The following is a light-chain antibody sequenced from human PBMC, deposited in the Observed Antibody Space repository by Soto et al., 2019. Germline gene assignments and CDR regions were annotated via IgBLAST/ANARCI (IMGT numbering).Light chain of an antibody. CDR2: GNS. V-gene: IGLV1-40*01. CDR1: SSNIGAGYD. Sequence: QSVLTQPPSVSGAPGQRVTISCSGSSSNIGAGYDVHWYQQLPGTAPKLLIYGNSNRPSGVPDRFSGSKSGTSASLAITGLQADDGADYYCQSYDSSLSVLFGGVTKLTVL. CDR3: QSYDSSLSVL. J-gene: IGLJ2*01.